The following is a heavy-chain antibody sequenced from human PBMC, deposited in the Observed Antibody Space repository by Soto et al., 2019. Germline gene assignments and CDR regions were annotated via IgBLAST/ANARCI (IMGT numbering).Heavy chain of an antibody. CDR3: ARDGWSMDTWNDAHLDY. Sequence: QVLLVQSGPEVKRPGASAMLSCKASGYTFTSFGFSWLRQAPGQGLEWVGWISALTGETNFAPRFQGRVELTTDRQSETGYLELRSLTPDDTGVYFCARDGWSMDTWNDAHLDYWGRGTLVSVSP. D-gene: IGHD1-1*01. CDR1: GYTFTSFG. V-gene: IGHV1-18*01. J-gene: IGHJ4*02. CDR2: ISALTGET.